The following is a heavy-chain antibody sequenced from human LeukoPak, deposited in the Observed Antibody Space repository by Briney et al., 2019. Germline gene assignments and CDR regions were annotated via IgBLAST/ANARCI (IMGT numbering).Heavy chain of an antibody. D-gene: IGHD3-22*01. Sequence: SETLSLTCTVSGGSISSYYWSWIRQPPGKGLEWIGYIYYSGSTNYNPSLKSRVTISIDTSKNQFSLKLSSVTAADTAVYYCARDHHYFDSSGYYDVREGSFDAFDIWGQGTLVTVSS. CDR2: IYYSGST. CDR3: ARDHHYFDSSGYYDVREGSFDAFDI. J-gene: IGHJ3*02. V-gene: IGHV4-59*12. CDR1: GGSISSYY.